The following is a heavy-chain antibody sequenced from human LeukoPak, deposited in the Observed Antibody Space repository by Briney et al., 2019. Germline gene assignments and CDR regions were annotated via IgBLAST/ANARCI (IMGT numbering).Heavy chain of an antibody. V-gene: IGHV3-33*01. D-gene: IGHD3-22*01. CDR1: GFTFSRCG. J-gene: IGHJ4*02. Sequence: GRSLRLSCAASGFTFSRCGMHWVRQAPGKGLEWVAVIWYDGSNKYYADSVKGRFTISRDNSKNTLYLEMNSLRAEDTAVYYCARHYYYDSSVYWDYYFDYWGQGTLVSVSS. CDR2: IWYDGSNK. CDR3: ARHYYYDSSVYWDYYFDY.